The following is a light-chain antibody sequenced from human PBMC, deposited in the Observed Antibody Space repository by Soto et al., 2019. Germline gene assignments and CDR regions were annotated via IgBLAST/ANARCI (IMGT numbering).Light chain of an antibody. CDR2: GAS. V-gene: IGKV3-20*01. CDR3: QQYGSSPGT. J-gene: IGKJ1*01. Sequence: EMVLTQSPATLSLSPGERVTLSCRASQSVSNSLVWYQQKAGQAPRLLLYGASSRATGIPDRFSGSGSGTDFTLTISRLEPEDFAVYYCQQYGSSPGTFGQGTKVEIK. CDR1: QSVSNS.